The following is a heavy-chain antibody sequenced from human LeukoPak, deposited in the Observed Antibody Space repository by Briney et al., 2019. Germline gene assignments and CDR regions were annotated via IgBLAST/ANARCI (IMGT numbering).Heavy chain of an antibody. CDR2: IYPGDSDT. CDR3: ARRLTYGGNSQYYFDY. V-gene: IGHV5-51*01. D-gene: IGHD4-23*01. CDR1: GYSFTSYW. Sequence: GESLKISCKGSGYSFTSYWIGWVRQMPGKGLEWMGIIYPGDSDTRYSPSSQGQVTISADKSISTAYLQWSSLKASDTAMYYCARRLTYGGNSQYYFDYWGQGTLVTVSS. J-gene: IGHJ4*02.